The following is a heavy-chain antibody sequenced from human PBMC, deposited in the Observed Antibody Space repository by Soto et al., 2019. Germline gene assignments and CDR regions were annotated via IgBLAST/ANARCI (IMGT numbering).Heavy chain of an antibody. V-gene: IGHV3-23*01. Sequence: GGSLRLSCAASGFTFSSYAMSWVRQAPGKGLEWVSAISGSGGSTYYADSVKGRFTISRDNSKNTLYLQMNSLRAEDTAVYYCAKDSQFLEWLLYVYWGQGTLVTVSS. CDR1: GFTFSSYA. CDR3: AKDSQFLEWLLYVY. D-gene: IGHD3-3*01. J-gene: IGHJ4*02. CDR2: ISGSGGST.